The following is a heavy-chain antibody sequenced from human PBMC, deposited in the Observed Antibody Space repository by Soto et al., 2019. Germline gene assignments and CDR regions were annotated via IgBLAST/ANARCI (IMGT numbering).Heavy chain of an antibody. CDR2: IYTGGNT. D-gene: IGHD3-3*02. V-gene: IGHV4-4*07. Sequence: SETLSLTYSVAGGYMISYDGSWIRQPAGKGLEWIGRIYTGGNTNYNPFLKSRVTMSVDTSKSQFSLSLTSVTAADTAVYYCAREGDDRHFFFDSWGQGTLVTVSS. CDR3: AREGDDRHFFFDS. CDR1: GGYMISYD. J-gene: IGHJ4*02.